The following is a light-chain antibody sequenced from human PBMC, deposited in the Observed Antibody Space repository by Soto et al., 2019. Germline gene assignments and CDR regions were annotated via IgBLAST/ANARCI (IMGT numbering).Light chain of an antibody. CDR2: GAS. Sequence: EIVLTQSPGTLSLSPGERATLSCRASRSVSSSYLAWYQQKPGQAPRLLIYGASSRATGIPDRFSGSGSGTDFTLTISRLEPEDFAVYYCQQYGSSPPYTFGQRTKLEIK. CDR1: RSVSSSY. CDR3: QQYGSSPPYT. J-gene: IGKJ2*01. V-gene: IGKV3-20*01.